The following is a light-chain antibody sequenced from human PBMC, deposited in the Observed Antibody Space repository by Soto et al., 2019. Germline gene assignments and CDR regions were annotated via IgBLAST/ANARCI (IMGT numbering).Light chain of an antibody. J-gene: IGKJ1*01. V-gene: IGKV3-15*01. Sequence: EIVMTQSPATLSVSPGEGAILSCRASQSVRNNLAWYQQKPGQAPRLLIYGASTRATGIPARFSGSGSGTELTLAISRLQSEDFAIYYCQQYDDGPPLTFGQGTKVEVK. CDR3: QQYDDGPPLT. CDR1: QSVRNN. CDR2: GAS.